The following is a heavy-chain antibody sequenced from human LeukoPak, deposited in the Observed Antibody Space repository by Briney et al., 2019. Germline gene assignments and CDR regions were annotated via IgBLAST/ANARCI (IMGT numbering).Heavy chain of an antibody. CDR2: INHSGST. Sequence: SQTLSLTCTVSGGSISSGDYYWSWIRQPPGKGLEWIGEINHSGSTNYNPSLKSRVTISVDTSKNQFSLKLSSVTAADTAVYYCARGLAARKRFDYWGQGTLVTVSS. V-gene: IGHV4-30-4*08. CDR1: GGSISSGDYY. D-gene: IGHD6-19*01. CDR3: ARGLAARKRFDY. J-gene: IGHJ4*02.